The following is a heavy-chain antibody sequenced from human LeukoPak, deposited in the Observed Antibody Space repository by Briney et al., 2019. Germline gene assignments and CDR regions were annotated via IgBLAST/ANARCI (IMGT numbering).Heavy chain of an antibody. CDR1: GYTFTSYY. Sequence: GASVKVSCKASGYTFTSYYMHWVRQAPGQGLEWMGIINPSGGSTSYAQKLQGRVTMTTDTSTSTAYMELRSLRSDDTAVYYCARDPITATGRRYFDYWGQGTLVTVSS. D-gene: IGHD6-13*01. CDR2: INPSGGST. V-gene: IGHV1-46*01. CDR3: ARDPITATGRRYFDY. J-gene: IGHJ4*02.